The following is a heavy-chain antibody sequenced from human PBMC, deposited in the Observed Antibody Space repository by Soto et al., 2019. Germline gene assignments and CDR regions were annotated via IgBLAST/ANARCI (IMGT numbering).Heavy chain of an antibody. CDR1: GFTFSNYA. CDR3: AEDQGSSWYEIDY. D-gene: IGHD6-13*01. J-gene: IGHJ4*02. CDR2: ISGSGGST. Sequence: EVQLLESGGGLVQPGGSLRLSCAASGFTFSNYAVTWVRQAPGKGLEWVSTISGSGGSTYYADSVKGRFTISRDNSKNTLYLQMNSLRAEDTDVYYCAEDQGSSWYEIDYWGQGHLVTVSS. V-gene: IGHV3-23*01.